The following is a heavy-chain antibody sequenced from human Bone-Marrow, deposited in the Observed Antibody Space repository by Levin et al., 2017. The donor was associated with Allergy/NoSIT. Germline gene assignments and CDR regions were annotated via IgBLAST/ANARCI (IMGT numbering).Heavy chain of an antibody. CDR1: EFTVSNHY. CDR3: AGYSSHDH. Sequence: GESLKISCAASEFTVSNHYMTWVRQAPGKGLEWDSLIYSGGSTHYADSVRGRFTISRDNSKNTLFLQMNSLRVEDTAVYYCAGYSSHDHWGQGTLVTVSS. CDR2: IYSGGST. J-gene: IGHJ4*02. V-gene: IGHV3-53*01. D-gene: IGHD6-19*01.